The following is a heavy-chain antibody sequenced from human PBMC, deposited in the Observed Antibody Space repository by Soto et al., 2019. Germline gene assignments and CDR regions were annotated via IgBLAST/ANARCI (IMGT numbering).Heavy chain of an antibody. D-gene: IGHD3-16*01. CDR1: GRTFSRYA. V-gene: IGHV1-69*01. CDR2: IIPMFGTT. CDR3: ARVGDHTNP. J-gene: IGHJ5*02. Sequence: QVQLVQSGAEVQSPGSSMKVSCTASGRTFSRYAINWVRQAPGQGLEWMGGIIPMFGTTNYAQKFQGRVTITADDSTSTTHLELSNLRFEDTAVYYCARVGDHTNPWGQGTLVTVSS.